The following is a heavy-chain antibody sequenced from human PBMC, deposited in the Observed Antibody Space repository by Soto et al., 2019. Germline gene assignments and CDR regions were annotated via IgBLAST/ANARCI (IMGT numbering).Heavy chain of an antibody. J-gene: IGHJ3*02. D-gene: IGHD2-15*01. V-gene: IGHV4-4*02. Sequence: QMQLQESGPGLVKPSGTLSLTCTVSGVSINSANWWTWVRQSPGKGLEWIGEIYHSGSTNFNPSLKSRVTISVDNTKNQFYLELTSVTAADTAVYYCARYCGGGSWYFGAFDIWGQGTMVTVSS. CDR1: GVSINSANW. CDR2: IYHSGST. CDR3: ARYCGGGSWYFGAFDI.